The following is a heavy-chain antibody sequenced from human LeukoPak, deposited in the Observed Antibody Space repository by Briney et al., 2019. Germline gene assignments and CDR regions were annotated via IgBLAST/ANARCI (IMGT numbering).Heavy chain of an antibody. D-gene: IGHD2-21*02. CDR2: ISPSSSYT. J-gene: IGHJ4*02. V-gene: IGHV3-11*03. CDR3: AKFSPMTASHYFDF. CDR1: GFTFGDYY. Sequence: GGSLRLSCAASGFTFGDYYMSWIRQAPGKGLEWVSYISPSSSYTDYADSVKGRFTISRDNAKNSLYLQMNSLRAEDTAVYSCAKFSPMTASHYFDFWGQGTLVTVSS.